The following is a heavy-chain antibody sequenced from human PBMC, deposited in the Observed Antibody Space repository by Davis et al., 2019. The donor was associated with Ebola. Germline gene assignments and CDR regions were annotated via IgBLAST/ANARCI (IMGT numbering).Heavy chain of an antibody. Sequence: GESLKISCAASGFTFSGSAMHWVRQASGKGLEWVGRIRSKANSYATAYAASVKGRFTISRDDSKNTAYLQMNSLKTEDTAVYYCTADTPDYWGQGTLVTVSS. CDR3: TADTPDY. CDR2: IRSKANSYAT. CDR1: GFTFSGSA. D-gene: IGHD5-18*01. V-gene: IGHV3-73*01. J-gene: IGHJ4*02.